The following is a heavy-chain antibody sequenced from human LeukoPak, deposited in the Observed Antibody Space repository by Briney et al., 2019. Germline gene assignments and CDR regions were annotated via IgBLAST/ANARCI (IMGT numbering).Heavy chain of an antibody. CDR3: TRVIVAVPGYFDLFDF. Sequence: PGGSLRLSCAASGFSFSNHYMRWIRQAPGKGLEWVANINEDGSNKWHLGSVKGRFTVSRDNARNALYLRMNSLRVEDTAVYYCTRVIVAVPGYFDLFDFWGQGALVTVSS. J-gene: IGHJ4*02. V-gene: IGHV3-7*01. CDR2: INEDGSNK. D-gene: IGHD6-19*01. CDR1: GFSFSNHY.